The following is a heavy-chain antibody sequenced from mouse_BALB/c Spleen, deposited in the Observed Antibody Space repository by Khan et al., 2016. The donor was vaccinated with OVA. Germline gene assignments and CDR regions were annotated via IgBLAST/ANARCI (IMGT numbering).Heavy chain of an antibody. CDR1: GYSFTSYY. V-gene: IGHV1S81*02. D-gene: IGHD2-2*01. CDR2: INPSNGGT. CDR3: TRSGYGSFAY. Sequence: QVQLQQSGAELVKPGASVRLSCTASGYSFTSYYLYWVKQRPGQGLEWIGDINPSNGGTNFNEKFKNKATLTVDKSSSTAYIQLNSLTSEDSAVYYCTRSGYGSFAYWGQGTLVTVSA. J-gene: IGHJ3*01.